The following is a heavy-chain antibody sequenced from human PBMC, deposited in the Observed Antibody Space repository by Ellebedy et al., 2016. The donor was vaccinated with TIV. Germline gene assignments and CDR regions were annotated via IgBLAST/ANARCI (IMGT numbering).Heavy chain of an antibody. CDR1: GYTFNYYG. J-gene: IGHJ4*02. D-gene: IGHD1-1*01. V-gene: IGHV1-18*01. Sequence: ASVKVSXXASGYTFNYYGINWVRQAPGQGLEWVGWISGYNGNTNYAQTFQGRVTLTADTSTRTAYMELTTLRSDDTAVYYCARGGRTTGTIRPLDYWGQGTLVTVSS. CDR3: ARGGRTTGTIRPLDY. CDR2: ISGYNGNT.